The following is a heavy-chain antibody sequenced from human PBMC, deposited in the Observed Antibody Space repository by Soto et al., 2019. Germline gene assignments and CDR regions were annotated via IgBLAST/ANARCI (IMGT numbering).Heavy chain of an antibody. Sequence: QITLKESGPTLVKPTQTLTLTCTFSGFSLNTGGVGVGWIRQPPGKALEWLALIYWDDDKRYSPSLKISLTIXKXXSKTQVVLTMTNMDPVDTATYCCAPATWFGDPFDYWGQGTLVTVSS. J-gene: IGHJ4*02. CDR2: IYWDDDK. CDR1: GFSLNTGGVG. V-gene: IGHV2-5*02. CDR3: APATWFGDPFDY. D-gene: IGHD3-10*01.